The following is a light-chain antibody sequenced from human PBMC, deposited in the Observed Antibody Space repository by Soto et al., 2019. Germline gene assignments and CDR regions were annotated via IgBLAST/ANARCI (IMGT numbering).Light chain of an antibody. Sequence: IQMTQSPSTLSASVGDRVTITCRASQSISSWLAWYQQKPGKAPKLLIYKASSLESGVPSRFSGSGSGTEFTLTISSLQPADFATYYCQQYNSYLFTFGPGTKVDIK. CDR1: QSISSW. CDR3: QQYNSYLFT. V-gene: IGKV1-5*03. CDR2: KAS. J-gene: IGKJ3*01.